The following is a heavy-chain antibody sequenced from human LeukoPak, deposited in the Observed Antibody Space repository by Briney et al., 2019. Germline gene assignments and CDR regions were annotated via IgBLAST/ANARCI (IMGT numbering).Heavy chain of an antibody. CDR2: IYYSGST. J-gene: IGHJ4*02. CDR1: GGSISSYY. Sequence: SETLSLTCTVSGGSISSYYWSWIRQPPGKGLEWIGYIYYSGSTNYNPSLKSRVTISVDTSKNQFSLKLSSVTAADTAVYYCANRVTSRRPFDYWGQGTLVTVSS. V-gene: IGHV4-59*01. D-gene: IGHD4-23*01. CDR3: ANRVTSRRPFDY.